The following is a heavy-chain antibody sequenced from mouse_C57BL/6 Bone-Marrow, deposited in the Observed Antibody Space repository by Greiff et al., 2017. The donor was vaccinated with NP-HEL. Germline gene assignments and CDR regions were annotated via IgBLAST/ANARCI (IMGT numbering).Heavy chain of an antibody. J-gene: IGHJ2*01. CDR2: INPYNGGT. Sequence: VQLKESGPVLVKPGASVKMSCKASGYTFTDYYMNWVKQSHGKSLEWIGVINPYNGGTSYNQKFKGKATLTVDKSSSTAYMELNSLTSEDSAVYYCASRQLRLLHYFDYWGQGTTLTVSS. CDR1: GYTFTDYY. D-gene: IGHD3-2*02. CDR3: ASRQLRLLHYFDY. V-gene: IGHV1-19*01.